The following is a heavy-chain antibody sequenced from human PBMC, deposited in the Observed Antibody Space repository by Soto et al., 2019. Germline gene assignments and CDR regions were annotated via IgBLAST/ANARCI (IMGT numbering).Heavy chain of an antibody. J-gene: IGHJ4*02. CDR1: GFTFSSYG. D-gene: IGHD3-16*01. CDR3: AKVGSHYDYVWGSYYFDY. Sequence: EGSLRLSCAASGFTFSSYGMHWVRQAPGKGLEWVAVISYDGSNKYYADSVKGRFTISRDNSKNTLYLQMNSLRAEDTAVYYCAKVGSHYDYVWGSYYFDYWGQGTLVTVSS. CDR2: ISYDGSNK. V-gene: IGHV3-30*18.